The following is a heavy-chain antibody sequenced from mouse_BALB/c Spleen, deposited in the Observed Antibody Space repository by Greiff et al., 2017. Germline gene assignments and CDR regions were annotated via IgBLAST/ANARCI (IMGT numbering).Heavy chain of an antibody. D-gene: IGHD2-4*01. CDR3: ARATMITYYYAMDY. Sequence: EVKLVESGGGLVKPGGSLKLSCAASGFTFSSYAMSWVRQTPEKRLEWVASISSGGSTYYPDSVKGRFTISRDNARNILYLQMSSLRSEDTAMYYCARATMITYYYAMDYWGQGTSVTVSS. V-gene: IGHV5-6-5*01. CDR1: GFTFSSYA. J-gene: IGHJ4*01. CDR2: ISSGGST.